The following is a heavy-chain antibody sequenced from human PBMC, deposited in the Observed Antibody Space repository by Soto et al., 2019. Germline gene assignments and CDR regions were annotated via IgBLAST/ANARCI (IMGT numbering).Heavy chain of an antibody. CDR1: GGSISSSSYY. V-gene: IGHV4-39*01. CDR3: ARGNSGSPPWAFDI. J-gene: IGHJ3*02. Sequence: PSETLSLTCTVSGGSISSSSYYWGWIRPPPGKGLECIGSLYYSGSTYYNPSLTSRVTISVDTSKNQFSLKLSYVTAADTAVYYCARGNSGSPPWAFDIWGQGTMVTVSS. D-gene: IGHD1-26*01. CDR2: LYYSGST.